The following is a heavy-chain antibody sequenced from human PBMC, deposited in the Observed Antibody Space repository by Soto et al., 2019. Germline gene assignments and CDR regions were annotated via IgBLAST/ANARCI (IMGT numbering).Heavy chain of an antibody. CDR1: EFTFSGRS. Sequence: EVQLVESGGGLVQPGGFLRLSCAASEFTFSGRSVHWVRQAPGKGLVWVSGIDKVGTDSTYAESVKGRFTSSRDNAKNTVYLQMNSLRVEDTAGDSCARGWFGLDVWGKGTTVTVSS. CDR3: ARGWFGLDV. V-gene: IGHV3-74*01. D-gene: IGHD3-10*01. CDR2: IDKVGTDS. J-gene: IGHJ6*04.